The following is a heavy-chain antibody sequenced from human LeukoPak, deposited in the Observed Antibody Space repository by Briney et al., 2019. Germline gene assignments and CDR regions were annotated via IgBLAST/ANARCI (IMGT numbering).Heavy chain of an antibody. CDR2: IYYSGST. CDR3: ARDTKGAYSSLNWFDP. V-gene: IGHV4-39*07. D-gene: IGHD6-19*01. Sequence: KSSETLSLTCTVSGDSISSRSYYWGWIRQPPGKGLEWTGSIYYSGSTYYNPSLKSRVTISVNTSKNQFSLKLSSVTAADTAVYYCARDTKGAYSSLNWFDPWGQGTLVTVSS. J-gene: IGHJ5*02. CDR1: GDSISSRSYY.